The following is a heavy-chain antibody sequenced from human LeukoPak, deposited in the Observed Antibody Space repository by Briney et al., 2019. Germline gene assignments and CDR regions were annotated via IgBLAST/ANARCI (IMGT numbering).Heavy chain of an antibody. CDR2: ISWNSGSI. CDR3: AKSLDYSNYNSLDY. CDR1: GFTFDDYA. D-gene: IGHD4-11*01. Sequence: GGSLRLSCAASGFTFDDYAMHWVRQAQGKGLEWVSGISWNSGSITYAASVKGRFTISRDNAKNSLYLQMNSLRTEDTALYYCAKSLDYSNYNSLDYWGQGTLVTVSS. J-gene: IGHJ4*02. V-gene: IGHV3-9*01.